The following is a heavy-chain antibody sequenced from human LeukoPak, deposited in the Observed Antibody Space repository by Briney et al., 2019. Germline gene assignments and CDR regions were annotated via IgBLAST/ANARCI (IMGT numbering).Heavy chain of an antibody. CDR2: INPNSGGT. J-gene: IGHJ4*02. CDR3: ARPRYCTNGVCYPIFDY. V-gene: IGHV1-2*02. CDR1: GYTFTGYY. Sequence: ASVKVSCKASGYTFTGYYMHWVRQAPGQGLEWMGWINPNSGGTNYAQKFQGRVTMTRDTSISTAYMELSRLRSDDTAVYYCARPRYCTNGVCYPIFDYWGQETLVTVSS. D-gene: IGHD2-8*01.